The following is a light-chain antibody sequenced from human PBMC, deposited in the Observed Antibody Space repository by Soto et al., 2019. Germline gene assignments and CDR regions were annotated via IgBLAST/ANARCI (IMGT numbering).Light chain of an antibody. CDR3: QQYTNWPPNT. CDR2: GAS. Sequence: VVTESSDTLALSPGKGTTYTCRAIQTVIRNYLAWHQQKPGQTPRLLVYGASNRATGIPARFSGRGSGTEFTLTISCLQSEDFAVYYCQQYTNWPPNTFGQGTRLEIK. J-gene: IGKJ5*01. V-gene: IGKV3D-15*01. CDR1: QTVIRN.